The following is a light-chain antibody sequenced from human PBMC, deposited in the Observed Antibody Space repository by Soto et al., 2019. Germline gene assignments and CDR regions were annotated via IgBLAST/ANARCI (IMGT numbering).Light chain of an antibody. Sequence: QSVLTQPASVSWSPGQSITISCAGTLRDVGAYNLVSWYQQHPGRVPQLIIYEVRNRPSGISFRFSGSKSGNTASLTISGRQGEDEADYYCSSFTSKSTLIVGGGTKLTVL. CDR2: EVR. CDR1: LRDVGAYNL. CDR3: SSFTSKSTLI. J-gene: IGLJ2*01. V-gene: IGLV2-14*01.